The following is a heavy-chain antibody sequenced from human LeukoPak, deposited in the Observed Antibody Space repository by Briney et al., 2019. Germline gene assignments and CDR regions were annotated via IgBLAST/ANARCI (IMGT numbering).Heavy chain of an antibody. D-gene: IGHD2-21*02. Sequence: GGSLRLSCTASGFTFSSYSMNWVRQAPGKGLEWVSSISTSSSYIYYADSVKGRFTISRDNAKNSLYLQMNSLRAEDTAVFYCARACGGDCYLSDYWGQGTLVTVSS. J-gene: IGHJ4*02. CDR3: ARACGGDCYLSDY. V-gene: IGHV3-21*01. CDR2: ISTSSSYI. CDR1: GFTFSSYS.